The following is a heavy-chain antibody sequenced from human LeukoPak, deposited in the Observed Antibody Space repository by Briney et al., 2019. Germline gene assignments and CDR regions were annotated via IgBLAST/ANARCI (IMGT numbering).Heavy chain of an antibody. CDR3: AKEPNSYSSGRYFQH. V-gene: IGHV3-30*18. CDR1: GFTFSHYG. CDR2: ISHDGSVT. D-gene: IGHD6-25*01. Sequence: LTGLSLRLSCAASGFTFSHYGMQWVRQAPGKGLEWAPVISHDGSVTFYADSVKGRFTISRDNSKYTVDLQMYSLRAEDTAVYYCAKEPNSYSSGRYFQHWGQGTLVTVSS. J-gene: IGHJ1*01.